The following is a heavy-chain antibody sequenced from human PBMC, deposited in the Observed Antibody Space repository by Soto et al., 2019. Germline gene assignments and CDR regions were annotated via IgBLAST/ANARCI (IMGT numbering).Heavy chain of an antibody. Sequence: SETLSLTCTVSGGSISSSSYYWGWIRQPPGKGLEWIGSIYYSGSTYYNPSLKSRVTISVDTSKNQFSLKLSSVTAADTAVYYCARRNEGYSYGNYFDYWGQGTLVTVSS. V-gene: IGHV4-39*01. CDR2: IYYSGST. CDR1: GGSISSSSYY. J-gene: IGHJ4*02. D-gene: IGHD5-18*01. CDR3: ARRNEGYSYGNYFDY.